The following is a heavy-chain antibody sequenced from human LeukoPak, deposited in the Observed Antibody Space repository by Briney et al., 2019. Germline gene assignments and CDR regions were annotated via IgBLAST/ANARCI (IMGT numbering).Heavy chain of an antibody. CDR3: AREATLLRKQWLAY. D-gene: IGHD6-19*01. CDR2: ITNSGNSK. V-gene: IGHV3-48*01. CDR1: EFTFSSYS. J-gene: IGHJ4*02. Sequence: GGSLRLSCAASEFTFSSYSMNWVRQAPGKGLEWVSYITNSGNSKSYADSVKGRFTISRDNTKNSLYLQMNGLRAEDTAVYYCAREATLLRKQWLAYWGQGSLVTVSS.